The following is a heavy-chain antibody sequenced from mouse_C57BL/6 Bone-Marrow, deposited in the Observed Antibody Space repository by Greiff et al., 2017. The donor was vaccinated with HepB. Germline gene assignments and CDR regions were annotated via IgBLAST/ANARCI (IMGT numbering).Heavy chain of an antibody. D-gene: IGHD1-1*01. CDR3: VKAVSSGSSYTWFAY. V-gene: IGHV7-4*01. CDR2: IRNKANGYTT. J-gene: IGHJ3*01. Sequence: DVMLVESGGGLVQPGASLRLSCAASGFTFNDYQMSWVRQAPGKAPEWLALIRNKANGYTTEYTASVKGRFTISRDNSQNILYLQMNTLRAEDSATYYCVKAVSSGSSYTWFAYWGQGTLVTVSA. CDR1: GFTFNDYQ.